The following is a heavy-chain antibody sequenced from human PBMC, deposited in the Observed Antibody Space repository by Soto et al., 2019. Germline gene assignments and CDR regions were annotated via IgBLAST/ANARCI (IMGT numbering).Heavy chain of an antibody. CDR1: GFTFSNAW. Sequence: EVQLVESGGGLVKPGGSLRLSCAASGFTFSNAWMNWVRQAPGKGLEWVGRIKSKTDGGTTDYAAPVKGRFTISRDDSKNTLYLQMNSLKTEDTAVYYCTTRIAVVLFVLDRPSDYWGQGTLVTVSS. D-gene: IGHD6-19*01. CDR3: TTRIAVVLFVLDRPSDY. CDR2: IKSKTDGGTT. J-gene: IGHJ4*02. V-gene: IGHV3-15*07.